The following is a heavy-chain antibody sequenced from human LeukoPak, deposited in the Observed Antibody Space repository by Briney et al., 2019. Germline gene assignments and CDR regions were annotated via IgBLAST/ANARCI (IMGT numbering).Heavy chain of an antibody. D-gene: IGHD6-19*01. CDR3: ARDSRGWYGDYFDY. CDR2: MNPNSGNT. J-gene: IGHJ4*02. V-gene: IGHV1-8*01. Sequence: GASVKVSCKASGYTFTSYDINWVRQATGQGLEWMGWMNPNSGNTGYAQKFQGRVTMTRNTSISTAYMELSSLRSDDTAVYYCARDSRGWYGDYFDYWGQGTLVTVSS. CDR1: GYTFTSYD.